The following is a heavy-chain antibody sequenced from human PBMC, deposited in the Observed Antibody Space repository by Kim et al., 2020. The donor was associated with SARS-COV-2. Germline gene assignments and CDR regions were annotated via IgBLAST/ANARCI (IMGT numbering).Heavy chain of an antibody. CDR1: GGTFSSYA. V-gene: IGHV1-69*13. D-gene: IGHD3-22*01. Sequence: SVKVSCKASGGTFSSYAISWVRQAPGQGLEWMGGIIPIFGTANYAQKFQGRVTITADESTSTAYMELSSLRSEDTAVYYCASNPPLSCYYSLYYYYGMDVWGQGTTVTVSS. CDR2: IIPIFGTA. J-gene: IGHJ6*02. CDR3: ASNPPLSCYYSLYYYYGMDV.